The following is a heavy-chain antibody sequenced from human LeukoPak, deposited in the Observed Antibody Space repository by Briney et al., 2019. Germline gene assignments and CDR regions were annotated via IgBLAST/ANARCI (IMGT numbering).Heavy chain of an antibody. Sequence: GGSLRLSCAASGFTFSSYAMHWVRQAPGKGLEWVAVISSDGNNKYYADSVKGRFTISRDNSKNTLYLQMNSLRAEDTAVYYCARDEYLWVVIQLGLFGYWGQGTLVTVSS. CDR1: GFTFSSYA. V-gene: IGHV3-30-3*01. CDR3: ARDEYLWVVIQLGLFGY. D-gene: IGHD2-2*01. CDR2: ISSDGNNK. J-gene: IGHJ4*02.